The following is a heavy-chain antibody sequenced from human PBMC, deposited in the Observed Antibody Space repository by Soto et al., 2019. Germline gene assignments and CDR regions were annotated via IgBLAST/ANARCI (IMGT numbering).Heavy chain of an antibody. CDR2: IYYSGST. Sequence: SETLSLTCTVSGGSISSSSYYWGWIRQPPGKGLEWIGSIYYSGSTYYNPSLKSRVTISVDTSKNQFSPKLSSVTAADTAVYYCARQGGCSSTSCYVLVYYYYYGMDVWGQGTTVTVSS. CDR3: ARQGGCSSTSCYVLVYYYYYGMDV. V-gene: IGHV4-39*01. J-gene: IGHJ6*02. D-gene: IGHD2-2*01. CDR1: GGSISSSSYY.